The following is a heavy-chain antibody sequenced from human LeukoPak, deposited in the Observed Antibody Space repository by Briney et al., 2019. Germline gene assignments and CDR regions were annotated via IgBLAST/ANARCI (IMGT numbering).Heavy chain of an antibody. Sequence: GGSLRLSCAASGVTFSSHTMNWGRQAPGKGLEWVSSISSTNTSIYHADSVKGRFTISRDNTKNSLYLQMDSLRAEDTAVYYCARGFRAFDFWAQGTMVTVSS. V-gene: IGHV3-21*01. J-gene: IGHJ3*01. CDR3: ARGFRAFDF. CDR1: GVTFSSHT. CDR2: ISSTNTSI.